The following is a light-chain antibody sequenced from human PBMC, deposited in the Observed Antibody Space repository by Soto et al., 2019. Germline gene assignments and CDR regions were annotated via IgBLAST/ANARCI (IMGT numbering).Light chain of an antibody. CDR3: RQRSNWPPVT. V-gene: IGKV3-11*01. Sequence: EIVLTQSPATLSLSPGERATLSCRASQSVSSYLAWYQQKPGQAPRLLIYDASNKATGIPARFSGSGSGTDVTLTISSLEHEDVAVYYCRQRSNWPPVTFGGGTKVEIK. CDR1: QSVSSY. J-gene: IGKJ4*01. CDR2: DAS.